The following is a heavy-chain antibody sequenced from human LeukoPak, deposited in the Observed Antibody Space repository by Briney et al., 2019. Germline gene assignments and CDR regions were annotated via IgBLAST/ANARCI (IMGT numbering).Heavy chain of an antibody. J-gene: IGHJ4*02. CDR2: ISYSGST. CDR1: GGSISSYY. Sequence: SETLSLTCTVSGGSISSYYWSWIRQPPGKGLEWVGYISYSGSTNYNPSLKSRVTISVDTSKNQFSLKLSSVTAADTAVYYCARYVWGSYPTFEDYWGQGTLVTVSS. CDR3: ARYVWGSYPTFEDY. V-gene: IGHV4-59*01. D-gene: IGHD3-16*02.